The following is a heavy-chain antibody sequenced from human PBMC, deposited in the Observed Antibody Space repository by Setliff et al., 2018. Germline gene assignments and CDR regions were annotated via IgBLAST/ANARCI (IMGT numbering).Heavy chain of an antibody. J-gene: IGHJ4*02. CDR1: ELIFSHTW. CDR3: TTDRGYYDSSGYYEY. D-gene: IGHD3-22*01. Sequence: GGSLRLSCAAPELIFSHTWMNWVRQAPGKGLEWVGRIKGQTDGGTTDYAAPVKGRFTISRDDSKNTLYLQMNSLKTEDTAVYYCTTDRGYYDSSGYYEYWGQGTLVTVSS. V-gene: IGHV3-15*01. CDR2: IKGQTDGGTT.